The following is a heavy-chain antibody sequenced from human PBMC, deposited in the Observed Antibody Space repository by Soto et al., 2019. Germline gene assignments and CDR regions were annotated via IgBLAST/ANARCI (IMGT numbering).Heavy chain of an antibody. CDR1: GFTCRSYA. Sequence: GGSLRLSCTASGFTCRSYAMSWVRQAPGKGLEWVSAISGSGGSTYYADSVKGWFTISRDNSKNTLYLQMNSLRAEDTAVYHCAKDEWLLPYHYWGHGTLVTVSS. J-gene: IGHJ4*01. V-gene: IGHV3-23*01. CDR2: ISGSGGST. D-gene: IGHD2-15*01. CDR3: AKDEWLLPYHY.